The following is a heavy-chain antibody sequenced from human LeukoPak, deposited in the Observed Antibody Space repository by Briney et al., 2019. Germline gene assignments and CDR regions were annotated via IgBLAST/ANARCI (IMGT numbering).Heavy chain of an antibody. CDR2: ISSSSTYK. J-gene: IGHJ3*02. CDR1: GFSFSNCS. V-gene: IGHV3-21*01. Sequence: GGSLRLSCAASGFSFSNCSMNWVRQAPGKGLEWVSSISSSSTYKYYADSLEGRFTISRDNVRNSLYLQMNSLRAEDTAVYYCAGDYEGNLAFDIWGQGTMVTVSS. D-gene: IGHD4-23*01. CDR3: AGDYEGNLAFDI.